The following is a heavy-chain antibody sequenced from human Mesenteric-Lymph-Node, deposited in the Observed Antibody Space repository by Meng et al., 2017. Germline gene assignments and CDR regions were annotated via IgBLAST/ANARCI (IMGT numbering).Heavy chain of an antibody. CDR2: ISTGGVGT. D-gene: IGHD6-19*01. Sequence: GESLKISCAASGFTFSSYEMNWVRQAPGKGLEWVSTISTGGVGTHYTDSVKGRFTVSRDDSRNTMYAQADNLRVEDTAVYYCARMYSSGWGRNWYFDVWGRGAQVTVSS. J-gene: IGHJ2*01. CDR3: ARMYSSGWGRNWYFDV. V-gene: IGHV3-23*01. CDR1: GFTFSSYE.